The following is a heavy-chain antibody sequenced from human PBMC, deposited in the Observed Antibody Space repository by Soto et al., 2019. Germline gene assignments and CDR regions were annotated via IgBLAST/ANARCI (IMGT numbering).Heavy chain of an antibody. Sequence: DLEESGGGVVQPGTSLRLSCAASTFTFSAHAMHWFRQTPGKGLEWVAVISYDGSAKYYAASVKGRFTISRKNSNNTLYLDIDTLRADDTAIYFYARDPRPLLTFGGVVLRGPELWGPGTLVTVSS. CDR3: ARDPRPLLTFGGVVLRGPEL. CDR2: ISYDGSAK. CDR1: TFTFSAHA. D-gene: IGHD3-16*01. V-gene: IGHV3-30-3*01. J-gene: IGHJ4*01.